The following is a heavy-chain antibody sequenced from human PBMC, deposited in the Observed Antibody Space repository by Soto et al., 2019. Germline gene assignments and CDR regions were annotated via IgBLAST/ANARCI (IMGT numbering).Heavy chain of an antibody. CDR3: AHRGPTTVLVY. CDR1: GFSLSTSGVG. D-gene: IGHD4-17*01. CDR2: IYWDDNK. J-gene: IGHJ4*02. V-gene: IGHV2-5*02. Sequence: QITLKESGPTLVKPTQTLTLTCTFSGFSLSTSGVGVGWIRQTPGNALEWLAVIYWDDNKRYSPSLKSRLTITKDPSKNQVVLIMTNMDPVDTATSYCAHRGPTTVLVYWGQGTLVTVSS.